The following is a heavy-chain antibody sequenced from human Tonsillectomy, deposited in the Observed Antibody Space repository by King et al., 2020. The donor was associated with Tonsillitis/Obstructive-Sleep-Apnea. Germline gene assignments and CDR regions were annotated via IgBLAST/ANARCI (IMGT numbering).Heavy chain of an antibody. CDR1: GLNFKNAW. Sequence: VQLVESGGGLVKPGGSLRLSCAASGLNFKNAWMSWVRQVPGKGLEWVGRIISKTSGGAADYAAPVKGRVTISRDDSQDTLDLQMNSLKTEDTAVYYCITDPGDYKDYWGQGTPVSVSS. J-gene: IGHJ4*02. D-gene: IGHD2-21*02. V-gene: IGHV3-15*01. CDR3: ITDPGDYKDY. CDR2: IISKTSGGAA.